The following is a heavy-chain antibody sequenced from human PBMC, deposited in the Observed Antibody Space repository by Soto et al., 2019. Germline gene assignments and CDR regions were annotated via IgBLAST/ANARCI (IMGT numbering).Heavy chain of an antibody. J-gene: IGHJ6*03. CDR2: ISSISTYI. V-gene: IGHV3-21*01. D-gene: IGHD6-13*01. CDR3: ARRASAAGTPYYYFLDV. Sequence: EVQLVESGGGLVKPGGSLRLSCAASGFTFSSYSMNWVRQAPGKGLEWVSSISSISTYIYYADSVKGRFTISRDNAKNSLYLQMDSLRAEDTGMYLCARRASAAGTPYYYFLDVWGKGTTVTVSS. CDR1: GFTFSSYS.